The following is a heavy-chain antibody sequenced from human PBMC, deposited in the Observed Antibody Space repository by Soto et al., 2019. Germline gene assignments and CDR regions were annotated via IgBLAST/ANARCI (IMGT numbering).Heavy chain of an antibody. J-gene: IGHJ4*02. CDR1: GFTFDDDA. D-gene: IGHD3-10*01. CDR3: AKDGLPYYGSGSYFNY. CDR2: ISWNSGSI. Sequence: EVQLGESGGGLVQPGRSLRLSCAASGFTFDDDAMHWVLQAPGKGLEWVSGISWNSGSIGYADSVKGRFTISSDNAKNFLYLQMNSLGAEDTALYYCAKDGLPYYGSGSYFNYWGQGTLVTVSS. V-gene: IGHV3-9*01.